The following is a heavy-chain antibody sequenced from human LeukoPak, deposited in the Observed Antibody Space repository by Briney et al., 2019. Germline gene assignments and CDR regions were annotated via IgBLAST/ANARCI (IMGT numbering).Heavy chain of an antibody. Sequence: PGGSLKLSCAGSGFSFNYYDMNWVRQAPGKGLEWVSSISPKSDFIYYSDSVRGRFTISRDNAENSLYLQMNSLRAEDTAVYYCARADCSSSTCYLRRNWFDPWGQGTLVTVSS. V-gene: IGHV3-21*01. CDR2: ISPKSDFI. CDR3: ARADCSSSTCYLRRNWFDP. D-gene: IGHD2-2*01. CDR1: GFSFNYYD. J-gene: IGHJ5*02.